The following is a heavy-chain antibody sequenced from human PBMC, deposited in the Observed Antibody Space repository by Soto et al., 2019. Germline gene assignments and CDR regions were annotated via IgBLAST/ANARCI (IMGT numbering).Heavy chain of an antibody. CDR1: GNTFTSYD. D-gene: IGHD4-17*01. J-gene: IGHJ5*02. CDR3: ARGIKYGAYSRWFDP. Sequence: ASVKVSCKASGNTFTSYDINWVRQATGQGLEYLGWMNPNSGNTAYVQKFQGRVTMTWDTSITTAYMELSGLRSEDTAVYFCARGIKYGAYSRWFDPWGQGTLVTVSS. CDR2: MNPNSGNT. V-gene: IGHV1-8*01.